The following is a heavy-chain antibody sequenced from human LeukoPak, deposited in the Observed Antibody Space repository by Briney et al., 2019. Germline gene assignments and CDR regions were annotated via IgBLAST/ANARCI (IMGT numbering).Heavy chain of an antibody. CDR2: IYYSGST. Sequence: SETLSLTCTVSGGSISSNYWSWIRKPPGKGLEWIGYIYYSGSTNYNPSLKSRVTISVDTSKNQFSLKLSSVTAADTAVYYCARDYGGNPPYFDYWGQGTLVTVSS. J-gene: IGHJ4*02. CDR1: GGSISSNY. V-gene: IGHV4-59*01. D-gene: IGHD4-23*01. CDR3: ARDYGGNPPYFDY.